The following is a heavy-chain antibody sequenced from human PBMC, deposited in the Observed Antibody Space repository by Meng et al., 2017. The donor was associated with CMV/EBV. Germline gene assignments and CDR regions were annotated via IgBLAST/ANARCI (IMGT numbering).Heavy chain of an antibody. Sequence: GASLMTSCASSGSSFSSYEMNWVRHAPGKGLEWVSYISSSGSTIYYADSVKGRFTISRDNAKHSLYLQMNSLRAEDTAVYYCVRSSSWYFQTDYYYYGMDVWGQGTTVTVSS. J-gene: IGHJ6*02. CDR1: GSSFSSYE. CDR2: ISSSGSTI. CDR3: VRSSSWYFQTDYYYYGMDV. V-gene: IGHV3-48*03. D-gene: IGHD6-13*01.